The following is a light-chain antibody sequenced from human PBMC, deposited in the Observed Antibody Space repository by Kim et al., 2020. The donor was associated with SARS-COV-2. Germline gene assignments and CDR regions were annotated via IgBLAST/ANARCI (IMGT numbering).Light chain of an antibody. V-gene: IGLV6-57*03. CDR1: SVSIASSY. J-gene: IGLJ2*01. CDR2: EDN. Sequence: NTVTISCARSSVSIASSYVQWYQQRPGSAPTTVIYEDNQRPSGVPDRFSGSIDSSSNSASLTISGLKTEDEADYYCQSYDSSNHVVFGGGTQLTVL. CDR3: QSYDSSNHVV.